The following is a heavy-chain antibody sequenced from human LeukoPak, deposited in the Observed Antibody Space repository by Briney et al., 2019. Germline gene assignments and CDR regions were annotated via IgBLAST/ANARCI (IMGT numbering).Heavy chain of an antibody. J-gene: IGHJ4*02. CDR2: ISAYNGNT. CDR3: AREGSETWYYYDSSGYYSFDY. Sequence: ASVKVSFKASGYTFTSYGISWVRQAPGQGLEWMGWISAYNGNTNYAQKLQGRVTMTTDTSTSTAYMELRSLRSDYTAVYYCAREGSETWYYYDSSGYYSFDYWGQGTLVTVSS. CDR1: GYTFTSYG. V-gene: IGHV1-18*01. D-gene: IGHD3-22*01.